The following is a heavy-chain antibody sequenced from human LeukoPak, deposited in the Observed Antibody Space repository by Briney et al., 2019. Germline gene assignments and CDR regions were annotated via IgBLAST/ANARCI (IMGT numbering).Heavy chain of an antibody. V-gene: IGHV4-34*01. CDR3: ARHHHLGYCSSTSCNGMDV. D-gene: IGHD2-2*01. CDR2: INHSGST. J-gene: IGHJ6*02. CDR1: GGSFSGYY. Sequence: SETLSLTCAVYGGSFSGYYWSWIRQPPGKGLEWIGEINHSGSTNYNPSLKSRVTISVDTSKNQFSLKLSSVTAADTAVYYCARHHHLGYCSSTSCNGMDVWGQGTTVTVSS.